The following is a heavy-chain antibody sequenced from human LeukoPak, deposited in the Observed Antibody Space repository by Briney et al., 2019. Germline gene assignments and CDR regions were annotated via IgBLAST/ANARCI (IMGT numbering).Heavy chain of an antibody. Sequence: GGSLRLSCAASGFTFSSYGMHWVRQAPGKGLEWVAVISYDGSNKYYADSMKGRFTISRDNSKNTLYLQMNSLRAEDTAVYYCARVPAERPDWGQGTLVTVSS. CDR3: ARVPAERPD. CDR1: GFTFSSYG. CDR2: ISYDGSNK. D-gene: IGHD2-2*01. V-gene: IGHV3-30*03. J-gene: IGHJ4*02.